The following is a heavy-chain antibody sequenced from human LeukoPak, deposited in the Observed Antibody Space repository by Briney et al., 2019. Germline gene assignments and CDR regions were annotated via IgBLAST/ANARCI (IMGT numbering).Heavy chain of an antibody. CDR1: GGSISSGDYY. D-gene: IGHD3-22*01. V-gene: IGHV4-30-4*01. Sequence: SETLSLTCTVSGGSISSGDYYWSWIRQPPGKGLEWIGYIYYSGSTYYNPSLKSRVTISVDTSKNQFSLKLSSVTAADTAVYYCARDPVGYGSSGYYAFDYWGQGTLVTVSS. CDR2: IYYSGST. CDR3: ARDPVGYGSSGYYAFDY. J-gene: IGHJ4*02.